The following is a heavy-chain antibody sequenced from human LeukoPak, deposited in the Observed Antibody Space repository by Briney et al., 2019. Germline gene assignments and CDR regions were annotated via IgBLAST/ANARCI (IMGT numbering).Heavy chain of an antibody. J-gene: IGHJ4*02. D-gene: IGHD6-19*01. CDR2: IYYSGST. Sequence: PSETLSLTCTVSGGSISISSYYWGWIRQPPGKGLEWIGTIYYSGSTCYNPSLKSRVTISVDTSKNQFSLRLSSVTAADTAVYYCARAEGSSGWYDYWGQGTLVTVSS. V-gene: IGHV4-39*01. CDR3: ARAEGSSGWYDY. CDR1: GGSISISSYY.